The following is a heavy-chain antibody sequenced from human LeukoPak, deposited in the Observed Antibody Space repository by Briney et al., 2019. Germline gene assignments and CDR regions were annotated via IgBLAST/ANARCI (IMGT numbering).Heavy chain of an antibody. CDR1: GGSISSGGYY. J-gene: IGHJ3*02. Sequence: PSETLSLTCTVSGGSISSGGYYWSWIRQHPGKGLEWIGYIYYSGSTYYNPSLKSRVTISVDTSKNQFSLKLSSVTAADTAAYYCAREDYGDYGPSLDAFDIWGQGTMVTVSS. V-gene: IGHV4-31*03. CDR3: AREDYGDYGPSLDAFDI. CDR2: IYYSGST. D-gene: IGHD4-17*01.